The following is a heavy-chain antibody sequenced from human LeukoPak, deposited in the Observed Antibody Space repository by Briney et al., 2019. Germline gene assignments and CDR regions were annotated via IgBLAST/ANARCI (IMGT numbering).Heavy chain of an antibody. Sequence: SETLSLTCTVSGGSISSYYWSWIRQPPGKGLEWIGYIYYSGSTNYNPSLKSRVTISVDTSKNQFSLKLSSVTAADTAVYYCARGFYYYGSGSFYYYYYMDVWGKGTTVTVSS. D-gene: IGHD3-10*01. CDR3: ARGFYYYGSGSFYYYYYMDV. V-gene: IGHV4-59*01. J-gene: IGHJ6*03. CDR2: IYYSGST. CDR1: GGSISSYY.